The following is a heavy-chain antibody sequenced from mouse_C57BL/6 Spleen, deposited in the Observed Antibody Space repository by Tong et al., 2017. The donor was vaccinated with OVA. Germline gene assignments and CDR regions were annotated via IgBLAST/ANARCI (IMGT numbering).Heavy chain of an antibody. CDR2: INPSNGGT. Sequence: VPLQESGTELVKPGASVKLSCKASGYTFTSYWMHWVKQRPGQGLEWIGNINPSNGGTNYNEKFKSKATLTVDKSSSTAYMQLSSLTSEDSAVYYCERDYYGSSWGYYFDYWGQGTTLTGSS. J-gene: IGHJ2*01. CDR3: ERDYYGSSWGYYFDY. D-gene: IGHD1-1*01. V-gene: IGHV1-53*01. CDR1: GYTFTSYW.